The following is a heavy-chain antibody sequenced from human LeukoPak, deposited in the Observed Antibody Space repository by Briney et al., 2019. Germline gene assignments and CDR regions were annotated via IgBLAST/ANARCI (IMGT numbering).Heavy chain of an antibody. CDR1: GFTFSSYA. V-gene: IGHV3-23*01. J-gene: IGHJ4*02. CDR2: ISGSGGST. D-gene: IGHD3-10*01. CDR3: AKDPNYYGSGRPYYFDY. Sequence: GGSLRLSCAASGFTFSSYAMSWVRQAPGQGLEWVSAISGSGGSTYYADSVKGRFTISRDNSKNTLYLQMNSLRAEDTAVYYCAKDPNYYGSGRPYYFDYWGQGTLVTVSS.